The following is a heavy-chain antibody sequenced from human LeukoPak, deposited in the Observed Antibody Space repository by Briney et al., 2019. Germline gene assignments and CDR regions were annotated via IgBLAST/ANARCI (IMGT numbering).Heavy chain of an antibody. D-gene: IGHD5-18*01. V-gene: IGHV1-2*02. CDR3: ARVHGSRGLPEYYFDY. CDR2: INPNSGGT. CDR1: GYTFTSYG. Sequence: ASVKVSCKASGYTFTSYGISWVRQAPGQGLEWMGWINPNSGGTNYAQKFQGRVTMTRDTSISTAYMELSRLRSDDTAVYYCARVHGSRGLPEYYFDYWGQGTLVTVSS. J-gene: IGHJ4*02.